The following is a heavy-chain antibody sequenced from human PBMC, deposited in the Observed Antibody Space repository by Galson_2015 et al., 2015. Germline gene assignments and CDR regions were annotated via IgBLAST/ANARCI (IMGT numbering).Heavy chain of an antibody. CDR1: GFTFRNYW. V-gene: IGHV3-7*03. J-gene: IGHJ4*02. CDR3: ARDANRGGEFDY. Sequence: SLRLSCAASGFTFRNYWMVWVRQTPEKGLQWVAKIKYDGSQTFYVDSVKGRFTISRDNAENSLDLQKNSLRADDTAVYYCARDANRGGEFDYWGQGALVTVSS. CDR2: IKYDGSQT. D-gene: IGHD1-14*01.